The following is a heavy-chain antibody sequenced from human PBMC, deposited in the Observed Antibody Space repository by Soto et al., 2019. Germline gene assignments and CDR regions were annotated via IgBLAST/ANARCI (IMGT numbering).Heavy chain of an antibody. V-gene: IGHV3-53*01. J-gene: IGHJ6*02. CDR3: ARDPSTTGYYGLHV. Sequence: EVQLVESGGGLIQPGGSLTLSCAASGFTVKNYQMNWVRQAPGKGLEWVSVIYSGGVTYYPDSVRGRFTTIRDTSKNTVYLQMHSLRADDTAIYYCARDPSTTGYYGLHVWGQGTTVTVSS. CDR2: IYSGGVT. CDR1: GFTVKNYQ.